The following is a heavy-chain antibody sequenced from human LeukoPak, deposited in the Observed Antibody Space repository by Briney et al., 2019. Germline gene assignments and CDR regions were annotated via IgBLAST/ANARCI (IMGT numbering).Heavy chain of an antibody. CDR2: IYTSGST. V-gene: IGHV4-4*07. D-gene: IGHD3-10*01. Sequence: SETLSLTCTVSGVSISSYYWSWIRQPAGKGLEWIGRIYTSGSTNHNPSLKSRVTMSVDTSKNQFSLKLSSVTAADTAVYYCARDNYYYGSGSYYFDYWGQGTLVTVSS. CDR1: GVSISSYY. J-gene: IGHJ4*02. CDR3: ARDNYYYGSGSYYFDY.